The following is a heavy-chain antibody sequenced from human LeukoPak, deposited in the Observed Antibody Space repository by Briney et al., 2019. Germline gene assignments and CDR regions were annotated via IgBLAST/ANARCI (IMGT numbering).Heavy chain of an antibody. CDR1: GGSISSSSYY. CDR2: INHSGST. D-gene: IGHD3-16*01. V-gene: IGHV4-39*07. J-gene: IGHJ5*02. CDR3: AVKPASYGPSSAWFDP. Sequence: SETLSLTCTVSGGSISSSSYYWGWIRQPPGKGLEWIGEINHSGSTNYNPSLKSRVTISVDTSKNQFSLKLSSVTAADTAVYYCAVKPASYGPSSAWFDPWGQGTLVTVSS.